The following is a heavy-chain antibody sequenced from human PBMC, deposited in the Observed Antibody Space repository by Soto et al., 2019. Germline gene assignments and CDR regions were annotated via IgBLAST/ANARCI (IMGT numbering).Heavy chain of an antibody. V-gene: IGHV1-18*01. J-gene: IGHJ6*02. D-gene: IGHD4-17*01. CDR3: ARDFSYDYGERDYYGMDV. Sequence: ASVKVSCKASGYTFTSYGISWVRQAPGQGLEWMGWISAYNGNTNYAQKLQGRVTMTTDTSTSTAYMELRSLRSDDTAVYYCARDFSYDYGERDYYGMDVWGQGTTVTVSS. CDR2: ISAYNGNT. CDR1: GYTFTSYG.